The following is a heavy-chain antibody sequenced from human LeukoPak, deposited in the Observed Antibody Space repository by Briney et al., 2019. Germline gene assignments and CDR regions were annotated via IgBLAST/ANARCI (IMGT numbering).Heavy chain of an antibody. D-gene: IGHD3-10*01. CDR3: AKGGSYGYLYY. J-gene: IGHJ4*02. Sequence: GGSLRLSCAASGFTFSSYAMSWVRRALGKGLEWVSAISGSGGSTYYADSVKGRFTISRDNSKNTLYLQMNSLRAEDTAVYYCAKGGSYGYLYYWGQGTLVTVSS. CDR2: ISGSGGST. CDR1: GFTFSSYA. V-gene: IGHV3-23*01.